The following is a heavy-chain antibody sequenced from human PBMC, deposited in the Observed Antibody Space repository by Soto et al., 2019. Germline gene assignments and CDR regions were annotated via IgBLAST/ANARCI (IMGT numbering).Heavy chain of an antibody. D-gene: IGHD2-21*01. J-gene: IGHJ4*02. CDR1: GFTFSSYS. V-gene: IGHV3-48*01. Sequence: GSLRLSCAASGFTFSSYSMNWVRQAPGKGLEWVSYISGSSSTIYYADSVKGRFTISRDNAKNSLYLQMNSLRAEDTAVYYCARPWPAYCGGDCYPLFDYWGQGTLVTVSS. CDR3: ARPWPAYCGGDCYPLFDY. CDR2: ISGSSSTI.